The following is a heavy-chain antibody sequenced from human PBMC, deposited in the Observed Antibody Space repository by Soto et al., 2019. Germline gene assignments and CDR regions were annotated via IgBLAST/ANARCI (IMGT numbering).Heavy chain of an antibody. Sequence: PSETLSLTCAVSGVSISSGDWWTWVRQPPGKGLEWIGEIYHSGITNFNPSLKGRVTISLDKSENQFSLTLSSVTAADTAVYYCAGWRPGLTVAGNKDFWGQGTLVTVSS. CDR2: IYHSGIT. D-gene: IGHD6-19*01. CDR3: AGWRPGLTVAGNKDF. CDR1: GVSISSGDW. V-gene: IGHV4-4*02. J-gene: IGHJ4*02.